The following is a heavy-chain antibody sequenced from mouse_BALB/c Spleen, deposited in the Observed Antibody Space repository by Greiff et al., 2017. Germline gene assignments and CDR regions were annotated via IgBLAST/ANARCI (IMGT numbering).Heavy chain of an antibody. V-gene: IGHV5-6-2*01. CDR3: ARQNWDYCDY. Sequence: VMLVESGGGLVKLGGSLKLSCAASGFTFSSYYMSWVRQTPEKRLELVAAINSNGGSTYYPDTVKGRFTISRDNAKNTLYLQMSSLKSEDTALYYCARQNWDYCDYWGQGTTLTVSS. CDR1: GFTFSSYY. J-gene: IGHJ2*01. CDR2: INSNGGST. D-gene: IGHD4-1*01.